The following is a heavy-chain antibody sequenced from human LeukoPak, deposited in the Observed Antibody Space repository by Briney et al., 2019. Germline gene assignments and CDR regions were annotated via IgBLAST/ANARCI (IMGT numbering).Heavy chain of an antibody. J-gene: IGHJ6*02. Sequence: SETLSLTCTVSGGSISSSSYYWGWIRQPPGKGLEWIGSIYYSGSTYYNPSLKSRVTISVDTSKNQFSLKLSSVTAADTAVYYCARDGSNWSNDYYHGVDVWGQGTTVTVSS. V-gene: IGHV4-39*02. CDR2: IYYSGST. D-gene: IGHD4-11*01. CDR3: ARDGSNWSNDYYHGVDV. CDR1: GGSISSSSYY.